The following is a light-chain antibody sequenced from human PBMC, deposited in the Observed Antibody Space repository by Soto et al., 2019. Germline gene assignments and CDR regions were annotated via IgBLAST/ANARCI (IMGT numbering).Light chain of an antibody. Sequence: QSVLTQPPSVSGAPGQRVTISCSGTSSSIGAGYEVHWYHQLPGTAPKLVVSGNGNRPSGVPDRLSASKSGTSASLAITGLQAEDEGHYYCQSYDSSLSVWMFGGGTKVTVL. V-gene: IGLV1-40*01. CDR2: GNG. CDR3: QSYDSSLSVWM. CDR1: SSSIGAGYE. J-gene: IGLJ3*02.